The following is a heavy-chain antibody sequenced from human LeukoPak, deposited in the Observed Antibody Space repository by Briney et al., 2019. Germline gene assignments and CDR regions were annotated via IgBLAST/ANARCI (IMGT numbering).Heavy chain of an antibody. J-gene: IGHJ4*02. CDR3: ARDFNVREYGQYYFDY. V-gene: IGHV1-18*01. CDR1: GYTFTSYG. D-gene: IGHD3-10*01. CDR2: ISAYNGNT. Sequence: GASVKVSCKASGYTFTSYGISWVRQAPGQGLEWMGWISAYNGNTNYAQKLQGRVTMTTDTSTSTAYMELRSLRSDDTAVYYCARDFNVREYGQYYFDYWGQGTLVTVSS.